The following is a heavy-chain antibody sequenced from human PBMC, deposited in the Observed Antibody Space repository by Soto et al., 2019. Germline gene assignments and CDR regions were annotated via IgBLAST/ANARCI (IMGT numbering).Heavy chain of an antibody. Sequence: SETLSLTCTFSGGSITNYYYSWIRQPRGKGLEWIGYIFHTGTTSYNPSLKSRVTLSVDTSQSQFSLKLNSVTAADTAVYYCTTEAYDNSGSLAFDIWGPGTLVTVSS. CDR1: GGSITNYY. V-gene: IGHV4-59*08. D-gene: IGHD3-22*01. J-gene: IGHJ3*02. CDR3: TTEAYDNSGSLAFDI. CDR2: IFHTGTT.